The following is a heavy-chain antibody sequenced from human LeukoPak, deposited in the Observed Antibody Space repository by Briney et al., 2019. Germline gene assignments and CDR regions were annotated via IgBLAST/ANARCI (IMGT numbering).Heavy chain of an antibody. Sequence: GGSLRLSCAASGFTFSSYGMHWVRQAPGKGLEWVAVISYDGSNKYYADSVKGRFTISRDNSKNTLYLQMNSLRAEDTAVYYCAKGFIWFGELLFNWFDPWGQGTLVTVSS. CDR2: ISYDGSNK. D-gene: IGHD3-10*01. J-gene: IGHJ5*02. CDR3: AKGFIWFGELLFNWFDP. V-gene: IGHV3-30*18. CDR1: GFTFSSYG.